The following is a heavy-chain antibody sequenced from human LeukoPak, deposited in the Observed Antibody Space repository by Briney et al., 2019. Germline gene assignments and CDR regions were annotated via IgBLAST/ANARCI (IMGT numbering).Heavy chain of an antibody. CDR3: AKDLIAAADSYNWFDP. CDR1: GFTFGSYG. J-gene: IGHJ5*02. D-gene: IGHD6-13*01. V-gene: IGHV3-30*02. Sequence: RTGGSLRLSCAASGFTFGSYGMHWVRQAPGKGLEWVAFIRYDGSNKYYADSVKGRFTISRDNSKNTLYLQMNSLRAEDTAVYYCAKDLIAAADSYNWFDPWGQGTLVTVSS. CDR2: IRYDGSNK.